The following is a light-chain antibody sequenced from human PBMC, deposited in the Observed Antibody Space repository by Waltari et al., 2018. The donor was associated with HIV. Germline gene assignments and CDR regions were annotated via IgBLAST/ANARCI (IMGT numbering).Light chain of an antibody. J-gene: IGLJ1*01. CDR3: AAWDDNLNGYV. Sequence: QSVLTQPPSASGTPGQRVTISCSGSSSNIGSNTVNWYQQLPGTAPKLLIYSNKPRPSGVPDRFSGSRSGTPASLAISGLQSEDEADYYCAAWDDNLNGYVFGTGTKVTVL. V-gene: IGLV1-44*01. CDR1: SSNIGSNT. CDR2: SNK.